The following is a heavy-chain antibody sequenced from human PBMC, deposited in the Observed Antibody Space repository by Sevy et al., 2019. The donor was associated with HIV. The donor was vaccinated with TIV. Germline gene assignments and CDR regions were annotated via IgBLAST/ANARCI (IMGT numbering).Heavy chain of an antibody. D-gene: IGHD3-3*01. CDR1: GYTFTGYY. CDR2: INPNGGGQ. CDR3: ARAFGYYDFWSGYSRATNWFDP. V-gene: IGHV1-2*02. Sequence: ASVKVSCKASGYTFTGYYMHWVRQAPGQGLEWMGWINPNGGGQNYAQKFQGRVTMTRDTSISTAYMELSRLRSDDTAVYYCARAFGYYDFWSGYSRATNWFDPWGQGTLVTVSS. J-gene: IGHJ5*02.